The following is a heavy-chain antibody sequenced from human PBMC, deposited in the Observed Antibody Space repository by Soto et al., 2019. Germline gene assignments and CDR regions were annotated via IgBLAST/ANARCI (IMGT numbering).Heavy chain of an antibody. CDR3: AHTFSSGTFAY. CDR1: GFSLLTTGMG. D-gene: IGHD6-19*01. V-gene: IGHV2-5*02. CDR2: IYWDDDR. J-gene: IGHJ4*01. Sequence: QITLKESGPTLVKPTQTLTLTCTFSGFSLLTTGMGVAWIRQPPGKALEWLALIYWDDDRRYSPSLKNRLTITKDTSTNQVVLTMTNMDPVDTATYYCAHTFSSGTFAYWGQGTLVTVSS.